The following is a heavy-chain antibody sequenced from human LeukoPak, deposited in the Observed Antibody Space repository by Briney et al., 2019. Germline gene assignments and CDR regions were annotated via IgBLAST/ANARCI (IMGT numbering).Heavy chain of an antibody. CDR3: ARAEYISSGWYFDL. V-gene: IGHV1-46*01. Sequence: ASVKVSCKASGYTFTSYYMHWVRQAPGRGLEWMGIINPSGGNTNYAQKLQGRVTMTTDTSTSTAYMELRSLRSDDTAVYYCARAEYISSGWYFDLWGRGTLVTVSS. D-gene: IGHD6-6*01. CDR1: GYTFTSYY. J-gene: IGHJ2*01. CDR2: INPSGGNT.